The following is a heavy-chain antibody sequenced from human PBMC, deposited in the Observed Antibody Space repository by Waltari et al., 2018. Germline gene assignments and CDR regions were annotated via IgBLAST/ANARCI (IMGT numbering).Heavy chain of an antibody. D-gene: IGHD3-16*01. CDR3: AKAGGSSYYFDY. CDR2: IYSGGSST. V-gene: IGHV3-23*03. J-gene: IGHJ4*02. CDR1: GFTFSSYA. Sequence: VQPGGSLSLSCAASGFTFSSYAMSWVRQAPGKGLEWVSVIYSGGSSTYYADSVKGRFTISRDNSKNTLYLQMNSLRAEDTAVYYCAKAGGSSYYFDYWGQGTLVTVSS.